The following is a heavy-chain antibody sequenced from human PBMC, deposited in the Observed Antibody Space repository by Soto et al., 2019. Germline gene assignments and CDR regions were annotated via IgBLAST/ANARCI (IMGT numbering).Heavy chain of an antibody. CDR3: XQTTGWPGFDF. CDR2: IYGGGTT. D-gene: IGHD6-19*01. CDR1: GFAVSSKY. V-gene: IGHV3-53*01. J-gene: IGHJ4*02. Sequence: EVQLVESGGGLIQPGGSLRLSCAASGFAVSSKYMTWVRQAPGKGLEWVSVIYGGGTTYYADSVKGRFTISRDTSKNTLXLXMNSLXXEDXXVXXXXQTTGWPGFDFWGQGTLVTVSS.